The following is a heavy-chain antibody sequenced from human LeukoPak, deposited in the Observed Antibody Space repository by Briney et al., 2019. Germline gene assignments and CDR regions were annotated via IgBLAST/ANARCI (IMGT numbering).Heavy chain of an antibody. CDR1: GFTFDDSA. J-gene: IGHJ3*02. V-gene: IGHV3-9*03. CDR2: ISWDTNNI. Sequence: GGSLRLSCAASGFTFDDSAMHWVRQAPGKGLEWVSGISWDTNNIVYADSVKGRFTIFRDNAKNSLYLQMNSLRAEDMALYYCAKDSHSGIFGVFDIWGQGTMVTVSS. CDR3: AKDSHSGIFGVFDI. D-gene: IGHD3-3*02.